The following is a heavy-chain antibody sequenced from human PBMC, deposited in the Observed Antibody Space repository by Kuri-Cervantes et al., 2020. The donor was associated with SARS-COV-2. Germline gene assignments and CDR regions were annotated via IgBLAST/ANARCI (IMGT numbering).Heavy chain of an antibody. CDR2: MNPNSGNT. D-gene: IGHD6-13*01. CDR3: ARDCSLKGGPLAALGGNYYYYYYMDV. V-gene: IGHV1-8*01. CDR1: GYTFTNYD. Sequence: ASVKVSCKASGYTFTNYDINWVRQASGQGLEWMGWMNPNSGNTGYAQKFQGRVTITADKSTSTAYMELSSLRSEDTAVYYCARDCSLKGGPLAALGGNYYYYYYMDVWGKGTTVTGSS. J-gene: IGHJ6*03.